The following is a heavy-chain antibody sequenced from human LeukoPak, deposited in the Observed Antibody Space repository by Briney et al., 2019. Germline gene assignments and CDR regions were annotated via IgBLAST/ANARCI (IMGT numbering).Heavy chain of an antibody. V-gene: IGHV3-23*01. CDR1: GFTFSSYA. Sequence: GGSLRLSCAASGFTFSSYAMSWVRQAPGKGLEWVSAISGSGGSTYYADSVKGRFTISRDNSKNTLYLQMNSLRAEDTAVYYCARNVGYYYDSSGSPDAFDIWGQGTMVTVSS. CDR2: ISGSGGST. J-gene: IGHJ3*02. CDR3: ARNVGYYYDSSGSPDAFDI. D-gene: IGHD3-22*01.